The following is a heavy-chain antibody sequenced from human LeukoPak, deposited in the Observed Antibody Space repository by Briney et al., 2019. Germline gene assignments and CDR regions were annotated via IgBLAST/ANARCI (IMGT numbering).Heavy chain of an antibody. J-gene: IGHJ4*02. CDR2: ISSSCSYI. CDR1: GFTFSSYS. CDR3: ARGGDDGGGYFDY. D-gene: IGHD5-12*01. V-gene: IGHV3-21*01. Sequence: GGSLRLSCAASGFTFSSYSMNWVRQAPGKGLEWVSSISSSCSYIYYADSVKGRFTISRDNAKNSLYLQMSSLRAEDTAVYYCARGGDDGGGYFDYWGQGTLVTVSS.